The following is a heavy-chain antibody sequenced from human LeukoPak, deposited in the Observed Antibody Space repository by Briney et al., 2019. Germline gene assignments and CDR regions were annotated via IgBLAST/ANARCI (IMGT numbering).Heavy chain of an antibody. CDR3: AKASWVSSADAVL. CDR2: ISGDGGTT. J-gene: IGHJ4*02. V-gene: IGHV3-23*01. CDR1: GFTFTAYA. Sequence: GGSLRLSCTASGFTFTAYAMTWVRQAPGKGLEWVSEISGDGGTTSYADSVKGRFTLSRDESRNTVYLQMNNLRVEDTAVYFCAKASWVSSADAVLWGQGTLVTVSS. D-gene: IGHD3-16*01.